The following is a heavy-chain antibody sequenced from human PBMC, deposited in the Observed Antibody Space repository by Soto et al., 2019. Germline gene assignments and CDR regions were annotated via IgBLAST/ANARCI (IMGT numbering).Heavy chain of an antibody. Sequence: ASVKVSCKASGYTFTGYYMHWVRQAPGQGLEWMGWINPNSGGTNYAQKFQGWVTMTRDTSISTAYMELSRLRSDDTAVYYCARHDCISTSCYYYYYYSMDVWGQGTTVTVS. CDR1: GYTFTGYY. J-gene: IGHJ6*02. CDR2: INPNSGGT. CDR3: ARHDCISTSCYYYYYYSMDV. D-gene: IGHD2-2*01. V-gene: IGHV1-2*04.